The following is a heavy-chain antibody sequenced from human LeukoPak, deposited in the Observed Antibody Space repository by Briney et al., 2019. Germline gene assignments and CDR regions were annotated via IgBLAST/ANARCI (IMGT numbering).Heavy chain of an antibody. J-gene: IGHJ5*02. Sequence: SETLSLTCTVSGGSLSSGGYYWSWIRQHPGKGLEWIGYIYYRGSTYYNPSLKRRYTISGDTSKNWFSLKLSPVTAAYTTGYYCARCPDYYDSSWFDPWGQGTLVTVSS. V-gene: IGHV4-31*03. CDR3: ARCPDYYDSSWFDP. CDR1: GGSLSSGGYY. D-gene: IGHD3-22*01. CDR2: IYYRGST.